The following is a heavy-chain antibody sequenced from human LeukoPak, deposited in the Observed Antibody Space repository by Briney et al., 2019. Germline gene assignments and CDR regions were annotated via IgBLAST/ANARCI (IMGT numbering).Heavy chain of an antibody. Sequence: PGGSLRLSCAASGFTFSSYGMHWVRQAPGKGLEWVAFIRYDGSNKYYADSVKGRFTISRDNSKNTLYLQMNSLRAEDTAVYFCARGYDSNLDYYYYMDVWGKGTTVTVSS. J-gene: IGHJ6*03. CDR2: IRYDGSNK. D-gene: IGHD3-16*01. CDR1: GFTFSSYG. CDR3: ARGYDSNLDYYYYMDV. V-gene: IGHV3-30*02.